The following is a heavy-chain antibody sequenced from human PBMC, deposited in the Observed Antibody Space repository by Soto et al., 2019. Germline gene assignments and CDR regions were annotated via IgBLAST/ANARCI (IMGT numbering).Heavy chain of an antibody. Sequence: EVQLVESGGGLVQPGGSLRLSCAASGFTFSGYGMNWVRQAPGKGLEWVSYISSSTTIYYADSVKGRFTISRDNAKNSLYLQMNSLRDEDTAVYYCMRSLVRNARFDYWGQGTLVTVSA. CDR3: MRSLVRNARFDY. D-gene: IGHD1-1*01. CDR1: GFTFSGYG. V-gene: IGHV3-48*02. J-gene: IGHJ4*02. CDR2: ISSSTTI.